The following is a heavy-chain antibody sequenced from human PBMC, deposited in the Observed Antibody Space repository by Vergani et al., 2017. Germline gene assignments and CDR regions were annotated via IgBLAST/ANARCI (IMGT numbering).Heavy chain of an antibody. CDR1: GYTFTSYG. V-gene: IGHV1-18*01. Sequence: QVQLVQSGAEVKKPGASVKVSCKASGYTFTSYGISWVRQAPGQGLEWMGWISAYNGNTTYAQKLQGRVTMTTDTSTSTAYMELRSLRSDDTAVYYCARGAQRDILTGYYPPLDYWGQGTLVTVSS. D-gene: IGHD3-9*01. CDR2: ISAYNGNT. CDR3: ARGAQRDILTGYYPPLDY. J-gene: IGHJ4*02.